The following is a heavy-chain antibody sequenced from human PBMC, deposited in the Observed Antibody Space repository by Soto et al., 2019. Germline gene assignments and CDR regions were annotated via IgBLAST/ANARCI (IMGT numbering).Heavy chain of an antibody. V-gene: IGHV4-39*01. CDR1: GGSISSSSYY. CDR2: IYYSGST. CDR3: ARQKNGCYGY. D-gene: IGHD2-15*01. Sequence: PSETLSLTCTVSGGSISSSSYYWGWIRQPPGKGLEWIGSIYYSGSTYYNPSLKSRVTISVDTSKNQFSLKLSSVTAADTAVYYCARQKNGCYGYWGQGTLVTVS. J-gene: IGHJ4*02.